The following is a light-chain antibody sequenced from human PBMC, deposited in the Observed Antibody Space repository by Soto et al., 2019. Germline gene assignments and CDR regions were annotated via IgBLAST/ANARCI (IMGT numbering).Light chain of an antibody. CDR1: QSVSSN. V-gene: IGKV3-15*01. CDR2: GAS. J-gene: IGKJ1*01. CDR3: QQYKNWPRT. Sequence: IVMTQSPGTLSVSTGARAALSCRASQSVSSNLAWYQQKPGQAPRLLIYGASTRATGIPARFSSSGSGTEFTLTISSLQSEDFAVYYCQQYKNWPRTFGQGTKVDIK.